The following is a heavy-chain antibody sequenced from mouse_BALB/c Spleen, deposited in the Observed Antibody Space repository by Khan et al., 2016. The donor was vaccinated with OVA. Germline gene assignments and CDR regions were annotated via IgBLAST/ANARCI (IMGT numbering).Heavy chain of an antibody. J-gene: IGHJ3*01. V-gene: IGHV1S136*01. CDR1: GYTFTNYI. Sequence: EVQLQESGPELVKPGASVKMSCKASGYTFTNYIIHWVKQKPGQGLEWIGYINPYNDGTKYNEKFKGKATLTSDKSSSTAHMELSGLTAEDSAGYYCARDDGRSFWFAYWGQGTLVTVSA. D-gene: IGHD1-1*01. CDR2: INPYNDGT. CDR3: ARDDGRSFWFAY.